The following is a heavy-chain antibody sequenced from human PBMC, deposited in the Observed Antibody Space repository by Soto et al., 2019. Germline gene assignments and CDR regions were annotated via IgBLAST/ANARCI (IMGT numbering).Heavy chain of an antibody. J-gene: IGHJ4*02. D-gene: IGHD1-1*01. CDR3: ARAHSTGWPYFDY. CDR1: FTGNA. V-gene: IGHV1-3*01. Sequence: FTGNAMDLVGRPTGQRLEWMGWINAGNGNTKYSQKFQGRVTITRDTSASTAYMELSSLKVDDTAMYYCARAHSTGWPYFDYWAPAPLVTVS. CDR2: INAGNGNT.